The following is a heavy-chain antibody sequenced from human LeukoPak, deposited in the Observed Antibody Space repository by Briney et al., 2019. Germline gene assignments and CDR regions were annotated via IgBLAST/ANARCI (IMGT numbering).Heavy chain of an antibody. Sequence: GASVMVSCKVSGYTLTELSMHWVRQAPGKGLEWMRGFDPEDGETIYAQKFQGRVTMTEDTSTDTAYMELSSLRSEDTAVYYCATVIIPGGSYFDYWGQGTLVTVSS. D-gene: IGHD2/OR15-2a*01. CDR3: ATVIIPGGSYFDY. CDR1: GYTLTELS. CDR2: FDPEDGET. J-gene: IGHJ4*02. V-gene: IGHV1-24*01.